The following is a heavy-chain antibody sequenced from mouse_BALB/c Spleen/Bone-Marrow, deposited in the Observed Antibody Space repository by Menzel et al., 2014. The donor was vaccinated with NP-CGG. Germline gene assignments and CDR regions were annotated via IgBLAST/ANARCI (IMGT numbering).Heavy chain of an antibody. V-gene: IGHV1S34*01. D-gene: IGHD1-1*01. CDR2: ISCYNGAT. Sequence: LVKTGASVKISCKASDYSFTDYYMHWVKQTHGKSLEWIGYISCYNGATSYNQKFKGKATFTVDTSSSTAYMQFSSLTSEDSAVYYCARSEGIYYYGSSYALDYWGQGTSVTVSS. CDR1: DYSFTDYY. CDR3: ARSEGIYYYGSSYALDY. J-gene: IGHJ4*01.